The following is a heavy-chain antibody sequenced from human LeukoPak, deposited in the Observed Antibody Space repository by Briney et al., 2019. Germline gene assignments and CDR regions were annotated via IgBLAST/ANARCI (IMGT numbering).Heavy chain of an antibody. J-gene: IGHJ3*02. CDR1: GYTFTSYD. Sequence: ASVKVSCKASGYTFTSYDINWVRQATGQGLEWMGWMNPNSGNTGYAQKFQGRVTMTRNTSISTAYMELRSLRSDDTAVYYCARGSGYAGAFDIWGQGTMVTVSS. D-gene: IGHD5-12*01. CDR3: ARGSGYAGAFDI. CDR2: MNPNSGNT. V-gene: IGHV1-8*01.